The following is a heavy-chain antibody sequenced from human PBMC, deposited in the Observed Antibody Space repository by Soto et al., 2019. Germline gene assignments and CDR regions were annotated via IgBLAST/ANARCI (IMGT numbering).Heavy chain of an antibody. Sequence: SETLSLPCTVSGGPFSGYYWSWIRQPPGKGLEWIGYMYNTGSTGYNPSFKSRVTFSVDTSKNQFSLKLSSVTAADTAVYYCARDLCCYCGTDCYPLCVWGQGTTVT. CDR2: MYNTGST. V-gene: IGHV4-59*01. CDR1: GGPFSGYY. D-gene: IGHD2-21*02. J-gene: IGHJ6*02. CDR3: ARDLCCYCGTDCYPLCV.